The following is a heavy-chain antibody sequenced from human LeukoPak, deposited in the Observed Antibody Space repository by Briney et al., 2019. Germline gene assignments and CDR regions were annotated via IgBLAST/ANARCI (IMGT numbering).Heavy chain of an antibody. Sequence: GGSLRLSCAASGFTFRRYWMSWVRQAPGKGLEWVANIKQDGSEKYYVDSVKGRFTTSRDNAKNSLYLQMNSLRAEDTAVYYCASTGLEARYSYFDNWGQGTLATVSS. V-gene: IGHV3-7*05. J-gene: IGHJ4*02. CDR3: ASTGLEARYSYFDN. D-gene: IGHD5-12*01. CDR1: GFTFRRYW. CDR2: IKQDGSEK.